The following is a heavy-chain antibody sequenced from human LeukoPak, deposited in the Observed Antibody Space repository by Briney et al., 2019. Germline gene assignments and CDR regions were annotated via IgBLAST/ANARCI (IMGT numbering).Heavy chain of an antibody. V-gene: IGHV1-46*01. J-gene: IGHJ2*01. CDR3: VRGASSIAALNPVWYFDL. D-gene: IGHD6-6*01. Sequence: ASVKVSCKASGYTFTSYYMHWVXXGPGQGLEXXXXXXXXGGSTSYAQKFQGRVTMTRDTSTNTVYMELSSLRSEDTAVFYCVRGASSIAALNPVWYFDLWGRGTLVTVSS. CDR2: XXXXGGST. CDR1: GYTFTSYY.